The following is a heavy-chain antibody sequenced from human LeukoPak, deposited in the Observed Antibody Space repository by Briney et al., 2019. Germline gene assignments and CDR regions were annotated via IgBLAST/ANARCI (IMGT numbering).Heavy chain of an antibody. Sequence: SETLSLTCAVYGGSFSGYYWSWIRQPPGKGLEWIGSIHYSGSTYYNPSLKSRVTISVDTSKNQFSLKLTSVTAADTAVYFCARLPNRSGCFDYWGQGTLVTVSS. CDR1: GGSFSGYY. J-gene: IGHJ4*02. D-gene: IGHD3-22*01. V-gene: IGHV4-34*01. CDR2: IHYSGST. CDR3: ARLPNRSGCFDY.